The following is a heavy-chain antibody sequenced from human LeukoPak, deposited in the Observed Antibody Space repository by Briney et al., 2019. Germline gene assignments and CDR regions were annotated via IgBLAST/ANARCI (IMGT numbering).Heavy chain of an antibody. Sequence: GGSLRLSCAASGFTFSSYAMSWVRQAPGKGLEWVSAISGSGGSTYYAGSVKGRFTISRDNSKNTLYLQMTSLRAEDTAVYYCAKDCAYSSGWYSSVAFDYWGQGTLVTVSS. D-gene: IGHD6-19*01. CDR1: GFTFSSYA. CDR3: AKDCAYSSGWYSSVAFDY. V-gene: IGHV3-23*01. J-gene: IGHJ4*02. CDR2: ISGSGGST.